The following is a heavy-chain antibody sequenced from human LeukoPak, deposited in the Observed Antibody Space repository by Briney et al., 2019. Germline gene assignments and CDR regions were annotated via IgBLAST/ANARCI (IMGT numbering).Heavy chain of an antibody. V-gene: IGHV4-4*07. CDR3: ARSPDSSGYWYAFDI. D-gene: IGHD3-22*01. J-gene: IGHJ3*02. CDR1: GGSFSTYY. CDR2: IYTSGTT. Sequence: SETLSLTCTVSGGSFSTYYWSWIRQPAGKGLEWIGHIYTSGTTNYNTSPKSRVTISVDTSKNQFSLKLSSVTAADTAVYYCARSPDSSGYWYAFDIWGQGTMVTVSS.